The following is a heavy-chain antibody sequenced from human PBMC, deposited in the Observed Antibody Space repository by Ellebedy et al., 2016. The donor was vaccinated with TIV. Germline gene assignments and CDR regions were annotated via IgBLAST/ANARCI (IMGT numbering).Heavy chain of an antibody. Sequence: GGSLRLSXAASGFTFSDHYMDWVRQAPGKGLEWVGRSKNKVNSYSAHYAASVKDRFTISRDDSKDFLYLQMNSLKTEDTAVYYCARDKYGSYDYWGQGTLVTVSS. CDR3: ARDKYGSYDY. CDR2: SKNKVNSYSA. D-gene: IGHD1-26*01. J-gene: IGHJ4*02. CDR1: GFTFSDHY. V-gene: IGHV3-72*01.